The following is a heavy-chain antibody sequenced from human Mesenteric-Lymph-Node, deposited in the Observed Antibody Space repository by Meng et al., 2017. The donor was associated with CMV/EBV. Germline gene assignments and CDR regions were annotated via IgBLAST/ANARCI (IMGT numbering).Heavy chain of an antibody. Sequence: ASVKVSCKASGYTFTGYYMHWVRQAPGQGLEWMGWINPNSGGTNYAQKFQGRVTFTEDTSINTAYMDLSSLTSEDTAVYYCARNLFRESNWFDPWGQGTLVTVSS. CDR3: ARNLFRESNWFDP. J-gene: IGHJ5*02. CDR1: GYTFTGYY. V-gene: IGHV1-2*02. CDR2: INPNSGGT. D-gene: IGHD3-10*01.